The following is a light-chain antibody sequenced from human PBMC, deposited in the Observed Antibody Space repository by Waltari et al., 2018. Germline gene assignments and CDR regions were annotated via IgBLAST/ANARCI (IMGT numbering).Light chain of an antibody. CDR1: QSVKSN. Sequence: EIVMTQSPATLSVSPGERATLSCRASQSVKSNLAWYQQKPGQAPRLRIYGASTRVTGIPARFSGSGSGTEFTLTISSLQSEDSAVYFCQQYNIRPPDTFGQGTKLEIK. J-gene: IGKJ2*01. CDR3: QQYNIRPPDT. V-gene: IGKV3-15*01. CDR2: GAS.